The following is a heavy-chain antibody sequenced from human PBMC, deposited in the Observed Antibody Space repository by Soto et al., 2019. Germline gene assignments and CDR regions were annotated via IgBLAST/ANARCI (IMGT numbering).Heavy chain of an antibody. CDR1: GGSFSGYQ. V-gene: IGHV4-34*01. D-gene: IGHD3-10*01. CDR3: ASGLIMWFGELSRRGGYYYYMDV. Sequence: QVQLQQWGAGLLKPSETLSLTCAVYGGSFSGYQWSWIRQTPGKGLEWSGGINDRGDINYNPSLKSRITILVDSPTQRIYPRLSAVTAADTAVYYCASGLIMWFGELSRRGGYYYYMDVWGKGTTVTVSS. CDR2: INDRGDI. J-gene: IGHJ6*03.